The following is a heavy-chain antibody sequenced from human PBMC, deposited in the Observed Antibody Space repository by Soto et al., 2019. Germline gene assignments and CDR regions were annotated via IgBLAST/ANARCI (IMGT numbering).Heavy chain of an antibody. V-gene: IGHV1-3*01. Sequence: QVQLVQSGAEVKKPGASVKVSCKASGYTFTSYAMHWVRQAPGQRLEWMGWINAGNGNTKYSQKFQGRVTITRDTSPSTAYMELSSLRSEDTAVYYCARDLRDNDYYYMDVWGKGTTVTVSS. D-gene: IGHD3-3*01. J-gene: IGHJ6*03. CDR3: ARDLRDNDYYYMDV. CDR2: INAGNGNT. CDR1: GYTFTSYA.